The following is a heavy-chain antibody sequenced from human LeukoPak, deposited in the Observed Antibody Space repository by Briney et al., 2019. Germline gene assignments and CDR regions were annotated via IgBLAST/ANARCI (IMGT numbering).Heavy chain of an antibody. V-gene: IGHV3-33*01. J-gene: IGHJ6*02. CDR2: IWYDGSNK. CDR3: ARDTVTTSLNAYYYYGMDV. CDR1: GFTFSSYG. Sequence: GGSLRLSCAASGFTFSSYGIPWVRQAPGKGLEWVAVIWYDGSNKYYADSVKGRFTISRDNSKNTLYLQMNSLRAEDTAVYYCARDTVTTSLNAYYYYGMDVWGQGTTVTVSS. D-gene: IGHD4-17*01.